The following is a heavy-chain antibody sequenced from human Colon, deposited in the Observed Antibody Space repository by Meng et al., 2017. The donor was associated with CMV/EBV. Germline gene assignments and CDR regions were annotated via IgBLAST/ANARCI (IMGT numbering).Heavy chain of an antibody. V-gene: IGHV4-4*07. J-gene: IGHJ4*02. CDR3: ARAQYTYGYWIFDY. D-gene: IGHD5-18*01. CDR1: GGSISSYY. Sequence: QVQLHDAGPGLVKPSETLSLSCTVSGGSISSYYWSWIRQPAGKGLEWIGRIYPSGFPKYKPSLESRVTMSADISKNQISLKLTSVTAADTAVYYCARAQYTYGYWIFDYWGQGTLVTVSS. CDR2: IYPSGFP.